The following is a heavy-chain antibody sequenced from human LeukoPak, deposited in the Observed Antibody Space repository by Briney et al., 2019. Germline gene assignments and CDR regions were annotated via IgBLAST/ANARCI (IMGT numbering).Heavy chain of an antibody. Sequence: ASVKVSCKASGYTFTSYDINWVRQATGQGLEWMGWMNPNSGNTGYAQKFQGRVTMTRNTSISTAYMELSSLRSEDAAVYYCARGLRYYGSGRLGYWGQGTLVTVSS. D-gene: IGHD3-10*01. J-gene: IGHJ4*02. CDR2: MNPNSGNT. CDR1: GYTFTSYD. V-gene: IGHV1-8*01. CDR3: ARGLRYYGSGRLGY.